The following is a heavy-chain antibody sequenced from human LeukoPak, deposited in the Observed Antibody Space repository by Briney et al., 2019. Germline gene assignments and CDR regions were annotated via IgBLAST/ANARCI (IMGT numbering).Heavy chain of an antibody. CDR3: ARASSDHRYSSGWYRLDY. CDR2: IIPIFGTA. Sequence: SVKVSCKASGGTFSSYAISWVRQAPGQGLEWMGGIIPIFGTANYAQKFQGRVTITADESTSTAYMELSSLRSEDTAVYYSARASSDHRYSSGWYRLDYWGQGTLVTVSS. V-gene: IGHV1-69*13. D-gene: IGHD6-19*01. J-gene: IGHJ4*02. CDR1: GGTFSSYA.